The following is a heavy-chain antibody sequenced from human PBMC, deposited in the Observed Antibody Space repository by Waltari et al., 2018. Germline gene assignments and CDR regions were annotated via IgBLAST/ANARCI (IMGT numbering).Heavy chain of an antibody. CDR1: GGTFSSYA. D-gene: IGHD3-3*01. CDR2: IIPIFGTA. CDR3: ARGSRRFLGWYQEFDY. Sequence: QVQLVQSGAAVKKPGSSVRVSCKASGGTFSSYAFSWVRPAPGQGIEWMGGIIPIFGTANYAQRFQGRVTSTADESTSTAYMELSSLRSEDTAVYYCARGSRRFLGWYQEFDYWGQGTLVTVSS. J-gene: IGHJ4*02. V-gene: IGHV1-69*12.